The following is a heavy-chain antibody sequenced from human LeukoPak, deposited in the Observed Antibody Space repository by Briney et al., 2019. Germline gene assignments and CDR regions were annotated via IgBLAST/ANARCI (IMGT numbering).Heavy chain of an antibody. V-gene: IGHV3-7*01. J-gene: IGHJ4*02. CDR1: GFTFTDYW. Sequence: GGSLRLSCAASGFTFTDYWMSWVRQAPEKGLEWVANIKEDGRESYYVDSVKGRFTISRDNAYNSLYLQMNFLRAEDTAVYYCAGHHQAYSRTYWGQGTLVTVSS. CDR3: AGHHQAYSRTY. D-gene: IGHD6-13*01. CDR2: IKEDGRES.